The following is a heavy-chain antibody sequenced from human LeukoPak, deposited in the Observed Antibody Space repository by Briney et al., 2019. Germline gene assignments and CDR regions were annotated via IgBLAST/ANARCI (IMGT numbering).Heavy chain of an antibody. Sequence: ASVKVSCKASGYTFTSYYMHWVRQAPGQGLEWMGIINPSGGSTSYAQKFQGRVTMTRDTSTSTVYMELSSLRSEDTAVYYCARVNDFWSGYLNSFDYWGQGTLVTVSS. D-gene: IGHD3-3*01. V-gene: IGHV1-46*01. CDR3: ARVNDFWSGYLNSFDY. J-gene: IGHJ4*02. CDR2: INPSGGST. CDR1: GYTFTSYY.